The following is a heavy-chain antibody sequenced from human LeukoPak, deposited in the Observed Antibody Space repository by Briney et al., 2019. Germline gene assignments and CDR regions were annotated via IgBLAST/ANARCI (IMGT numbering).Heavy chain of an antibody. Sequence: MSSETLSLTCTVSGGSISSYYWSWIRQPAGKGLEWIGRIYTSGSTNYNPSLKSRVTMSVDTSKNQFSLKLSFVTAADTAVYYCARVSTKPSRSTVTRIDNWFDPWGQGTLVTVSS. V-gene: IGHV4-4*07. CDR2: IYTSGST. J-gene: IGHJ5*02. CDR3: ARVSTKPSRSTVTRIDNWFDP. D-gene: IGHD4-17*01. CDR1: GGSISSYY.